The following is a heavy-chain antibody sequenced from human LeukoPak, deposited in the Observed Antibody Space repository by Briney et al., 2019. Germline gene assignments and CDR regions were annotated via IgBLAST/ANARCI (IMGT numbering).Heavy chain of an antibody. J-gene: IGHJ4*02. CDR2: IYYSGST. CDR3: ARVQLSLYYFDY. Sequence: SETLSLTCTVSGGSISSYYWSWIRQPPGKGLEWIGYIYYSGSTNYNPSLKSRVTISVDTSKNRFSLKLSAVTAADTAVYYCARVQLSLYYFDYWGQGTLVTVSS. V-gene: IGHV4-59*01. D-gene: IGHD5-18*01. CDR1: GGSISSYY.